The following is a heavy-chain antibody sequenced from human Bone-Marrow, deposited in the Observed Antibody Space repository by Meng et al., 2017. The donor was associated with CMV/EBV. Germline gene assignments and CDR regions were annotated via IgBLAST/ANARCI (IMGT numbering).Heavy chain of an antibody. D-gene: IGHD6-13*01. CDR2: INHSGST. Sequence: GGSFSGYYWSWIRPPPGKGLEWLGEINHSGSTNYNPSLKSRVTISVDTSKNQFSLKLSSVTAADTAVYYCARRPQYSSSSNSEFDYWGQGTLVTVSS. V-gene: IGHV4-34*01. CDR1: GGSFSGYY. J-gene: IGHJ4*02. CDR3: ARRPQYSSSSNSEFDY.